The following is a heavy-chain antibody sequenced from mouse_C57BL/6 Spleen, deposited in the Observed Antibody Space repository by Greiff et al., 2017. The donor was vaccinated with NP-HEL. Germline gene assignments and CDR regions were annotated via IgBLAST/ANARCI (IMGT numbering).Heavy chain of an antibody. CDR2: IDPENGDT. CDR3: TTDNYGSSLDYAMDY. J-gene: IGHJ4*01. V-gene: IGHV14-4*01. D-gene: IGHD1-1*01. CDR1: GFNIKDDY. Sequence: VQLQQSGAELVRPGASVKLSCTASGFNIKDDYMHWVKQRPEQGLEWIGWIDPENGDTEYASKFQGKATITADTSSNTAYLQLSSLTSEDTAVYYCTTDNYGSSLDYAMDYWGQGTSVTVSS.